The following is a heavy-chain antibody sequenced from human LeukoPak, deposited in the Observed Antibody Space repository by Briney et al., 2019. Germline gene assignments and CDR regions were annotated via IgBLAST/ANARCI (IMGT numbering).Heavy chain of an antibody. CDR1: GFSVSSNY. Sequence: GGSLRLSCTASGFSVSSNYMSWVRQAPGKGLEWVSVIYTAGDTYYADSVKGRFTISRDNSKNTLYLQINSLRAEDTAVYYCAKGQLWSSGGFDYWGQGTLVTVSS. CDR3: AKGQLWSSGGFDY. J-gene: IGHJ4*02. D-gene: IGHD5-18*01. CDR2: IYTAGDT. V-gene: IGHV3-53*01.